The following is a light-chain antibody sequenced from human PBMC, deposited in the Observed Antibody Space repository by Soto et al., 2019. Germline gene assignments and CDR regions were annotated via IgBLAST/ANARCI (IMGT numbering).Light chain of an antibody. V-gene: IGLV2-14*01. Sequence: QSVLTQPASVSGSPGQSITISCTGTSSDVGGYNYVSWYQQHPGKAPKLMIYDVSNRPSGVSNRFSGSKSGNTASLTISGLQAEDEADYYCSSYTSSSTDFGGGTKLTVL. J-gene: IGLJ2*01. CDR2: DVS. CDR3: SSYTSSSTD. CDR1: SSDVGGYNY.